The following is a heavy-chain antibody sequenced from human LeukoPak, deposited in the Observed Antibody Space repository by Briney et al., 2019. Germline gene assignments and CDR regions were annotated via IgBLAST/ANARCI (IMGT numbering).Heavy chain of an antibody. V-gene: IGHV3-30*04. D-gene: IGHD3-10*01. CDR1: GFTFSSYA. Sequence: GRSLRLSCAASGFTFSSYAMHWVRQASGKGLEWVAVISYDGSNKYYADSVKGRFTISRDNSKNTLYLQMNSLRAEDTAVYYCARVWFGDFVVDYWGQGTLVTVSS. J-gene: IGHJ4*02. CDR2: ISYDGSNK. CDR3: ARVWFGDFVVDY.